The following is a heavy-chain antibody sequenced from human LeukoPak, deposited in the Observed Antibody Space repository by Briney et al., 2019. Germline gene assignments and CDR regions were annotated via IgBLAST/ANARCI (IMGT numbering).Heavy chain of an antibody. J-gene: IGHJ4*02. CDR2: IYSSGSI. Sequence: SETLSLTCTVSGVSISSYYWSWIRQPPGKALEWIAYIYSSGSINYNPSLKSRVTISLDTSTTQFSLRLNSVTAADTAVYYCARAPLPYSASNRHFDHWGQGTLVTVSS. CDR1: GVSISSYY. V-gene: IGHV4-59*01. CDR3: ARAPLPYSASNRHFDH. D-gene: IGHD2-2*01.